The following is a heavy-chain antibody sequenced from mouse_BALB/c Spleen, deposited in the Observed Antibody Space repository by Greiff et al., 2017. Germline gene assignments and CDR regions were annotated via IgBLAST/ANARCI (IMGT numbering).Heavy chain of an antibody. CDR1: GYSFTSYS. CDR3: ANMVTTYYYAMDY. Sequence: VQLQQSGPELMKPGASVKISCKASGYSFTSYSMHWVKQSHGKSLEWIGYIDPFNGGTSSNQKFKGKATLTVDKSSSTAYMHLSSLTSEDSAVYYCANMVTTYYYAMDYWGQGTSVTVSS. CDR2: IDPFNGGT. D-gene: IGHD2-1*01. V-gene: IGHV1S135*01. J-gene: IGHJ4*01.